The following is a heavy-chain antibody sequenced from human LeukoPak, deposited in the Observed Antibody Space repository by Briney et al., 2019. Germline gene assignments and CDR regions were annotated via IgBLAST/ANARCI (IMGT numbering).Heavy chain of an antibody. D-gene: IGHD3-22*01. CDR2: IYHSGST. Sequence: SGTLSLTCAVSGGSISSSNWWSWVRQPPGKGLEWIGEIYHSGSTNYNPSLKSRVTISVDKSKNQFSLKLSSVTAADTAVYYCARGPDSSGYYYGYWYFDLWGRGTLVTVSS. CDR3: ARGPDSSGYYYGYWYFDL. J-gene: IGHJ2*01. V-gene: IGHV4-4*02. CDR1: GGSISSSNW.